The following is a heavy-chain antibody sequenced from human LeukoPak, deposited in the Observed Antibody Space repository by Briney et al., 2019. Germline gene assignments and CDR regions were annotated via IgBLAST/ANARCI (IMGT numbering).Heavy chain of an antibody. CDR3: AKDGYSSSWAPLGY. V-gene: IGHV3-23*01. J-gene: IGHJ4*02. CDR1: GFTFSSYA. D-gene: IGHD6-13*01. CDR2: ISGSGGST. Sequence: GGSLRLSCAASGFTFSSYAMSWVRQAPGKGLEWVSAISGSGGSTYYADSVKGRFTISRDNSKNTLYLQMNSLRAEDTAVYYCAKDGYSSSWAPLGYWGQGTLVTVSS.